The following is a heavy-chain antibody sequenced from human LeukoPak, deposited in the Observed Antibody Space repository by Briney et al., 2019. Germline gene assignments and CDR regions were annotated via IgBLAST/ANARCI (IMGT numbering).Heavy chain of an antibody. V-gene: IGHV3-53*01. Sequence: GGSLRLSCAASGFTVSSNYMSWVRQAPGKGLEWVSVIYSGGSTYYADSVKGRFTISRDISKNTLYLQMNSLRAEDTAVYYCAREYSSSSRYFDYWGQGALVTVSS. J-gene: IGHJ4*02. D-gene: IGHD6-6*01. CDR3: AREYSSSSRYFDY. CDR2: IYSGGST. CDR1: GFTVSSNY.